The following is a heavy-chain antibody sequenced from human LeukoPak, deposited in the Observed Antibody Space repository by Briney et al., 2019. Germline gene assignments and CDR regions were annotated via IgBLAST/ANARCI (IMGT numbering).Heavy chain of an antibody. CDR3: GAAGSSWPLAIDY. D-gene: IGHD6-13*01. J-gene: IGHJ4*02. CDR2: IKQDGSEE. Sequence: GGSLRLSCAASGLIFSSYWMSWARQAPGKGLEWVANIKQDGSEEYYVDSVKGRFTISRDNPRDTLYLQMNSLRAEDTAVYYCGAAGSSWPLAIDYWGQGTLVTVSS. CDR1: GLIFSSYW. V-gene: IGHV3-7*03.